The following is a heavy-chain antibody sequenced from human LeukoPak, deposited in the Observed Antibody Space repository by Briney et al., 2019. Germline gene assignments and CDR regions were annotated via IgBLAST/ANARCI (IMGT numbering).Heavy chain of an antibody. J-gene: IGHJ4*02. Sequence: SVKVSCKASGGTFSSYAISWVRQAPGQGLEWMGGIIPIFGTANYAQRFQGRVTITTDESTSTAYMGLSSLRSEDTAVYYCARAQTYYYDSSGYYGTYYFDYWGQGTLVTVSS. CDR1: GGTFSSYA. CDR3: ARAQTYYYDSSGYYGTYYFDY. CDR2: IIPIFGTA. V-gene: IGHV1-69*05. D-gene: IGHD3-22*01.